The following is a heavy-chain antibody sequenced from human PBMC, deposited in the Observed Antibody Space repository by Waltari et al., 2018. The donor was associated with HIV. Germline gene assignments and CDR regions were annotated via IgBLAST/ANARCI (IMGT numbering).Heavy chain of an antibody. CDR2: INPSGGGT. J-gene: IGHJ4*02. CDR1: GYTFTHYY. D-gene: IGHD3-22*01. CDR3: ARSWGGHNYYVTDY. Sequence: QVQLVQSGAEVKKPGPSVKVSCKASGYTFTHYYIHWVRQAPGQGREWMGIINPSGGGTTYAQKVQRRAAISRDTSTSTVYMELSSLRSEDTAVYYWARSWGGHNYYVTDYWGQGTLVTVSS. V-gene: IGHV1-46*01.